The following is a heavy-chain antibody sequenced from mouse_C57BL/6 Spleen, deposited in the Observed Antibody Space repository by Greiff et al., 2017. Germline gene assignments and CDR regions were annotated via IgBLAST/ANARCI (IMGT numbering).Heavy chain of an antibody. CDR2: IYPSDSET. V-gene: IGHV1-61*01. J-gene: IGHJ4*01. CDR1: GYTFTSYW. CDR3: ARGGITTVVDYAMDY. Sequence: QVQLQQPGAELVRPGSSVKLSCKASGYTFTSYWMDWVKQRPGQGLEWIGNIYPSDSETHYNQKFKDKATLTVDKSSSTAYMQLSSLTSEDSAVYYCARGGITTVVDYAMDYWGQGTSVTVSS. D-gene: IGHD1-1*01.